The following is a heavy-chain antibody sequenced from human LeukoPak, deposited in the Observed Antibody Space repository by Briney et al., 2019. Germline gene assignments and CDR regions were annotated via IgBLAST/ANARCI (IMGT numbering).Heavy chain of an antibody. Sequence: SETLSLTCTVSGGSISSYDWSWIRQPPGKGLEWIGYIYYSGSTNYNPSLKSRVTISVDTSKNQFSLKLSSVTAADTAVYYCARRRPRIAAGWFDPWGQGTLVTVSS. CDR3: ARRRPRIAAGWFDP. CDR2: IYYSGST. D-gene: IGHD6-13*01. J-gene: IGHJ5*02. V-gene: IGHV4-59*12. CDR1: GGSISSYD.